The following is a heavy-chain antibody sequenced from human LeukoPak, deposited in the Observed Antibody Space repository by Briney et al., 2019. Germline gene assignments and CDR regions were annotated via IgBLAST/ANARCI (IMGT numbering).Heavy chain of an antibody. V-gene: IGHV4-61*02. CDR2: IYTSGST. Sequence: SQTLSLTCTVSGGSISSGSYYWSWIRQPAGKGLEWIGRIYTSGSTNYNPSLKSRVTISVDTSKNQFSLKLSSVPAADTAVYYCARAKKSVAGFFDYWGQGSLVIVSS. CDR3: ARAKKSVAGFFDY. D-gene: IGHD6-19*01. J-gene: IGHJ4*02. CDR1: GGSISSGSYY.